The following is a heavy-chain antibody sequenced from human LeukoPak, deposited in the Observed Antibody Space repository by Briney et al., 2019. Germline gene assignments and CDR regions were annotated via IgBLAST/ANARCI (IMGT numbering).Heavy chain of an antibody. Sequence: AGGSLRLSCAASGFTFDDYAMHWVRHAPGKGLEWVSGISWNSGSIGYADSVKGRFTISRDNAKNSLYLQMNSLRAEDTALYYCAKGSGDILTDFDYWGQGTLVTVSS. D-gene: IGHD3-9*01. CDR3: AKGSGDILTDFDY. CDR2: ISWNSGSI. J-gene: IGHJ4*02. V-gene: IGHV3-9*01. CDR1: GFTFDDYA.